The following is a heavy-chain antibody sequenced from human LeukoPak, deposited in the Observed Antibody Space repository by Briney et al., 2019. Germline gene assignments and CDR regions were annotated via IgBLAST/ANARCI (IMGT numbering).Heavy chain of an antibody. CDR1: GFTVSSNY. V-gene: IGHV3-53*01. Sequence: PGGSLRLSCAASGFTVSSNYMSWVRQAPGKGLEWVSAIHTSGDTCYADSVKGRFTISRDTSKNTLYLQINSLRVEDTAVYYCARDTGYSNYESYYYYGMDVWGQGTTVTVSS. CDR3: ARDTGYSNYESYYYYGMDV. J-gene: IGHJ6*02. D-gene: IGHD4-11*01. CDR2: IHTSGDT.